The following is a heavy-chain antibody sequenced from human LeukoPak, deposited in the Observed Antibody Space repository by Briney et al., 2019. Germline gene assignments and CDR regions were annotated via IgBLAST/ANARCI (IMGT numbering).Heavy chain of an antibody. J-gene: IGHJ4*02. V-gene: IGHV3-53*01. CDR1: GFTVRSSY. CDR3: AKVQGRFYDILTGYYRGSFDY. Sequence: GGSLRLSCAASGFTVRSSYMSWVRQAPGKGLEWVSVIYSGGSPDYADSAKGRFTISSDNSKNTLYLQMNSLRAEDTAVYYCAKVQGRFYDILTGYYRGSFDYWGQGTLVTVSS. D-gene: IGHD3-9*01. CDR2: IYSGGSP.